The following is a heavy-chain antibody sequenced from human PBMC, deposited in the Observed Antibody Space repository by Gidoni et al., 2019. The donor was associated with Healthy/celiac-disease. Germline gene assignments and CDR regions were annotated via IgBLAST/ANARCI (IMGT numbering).Heavy chain of an antibody. J-gene: IGHJ6*02. V-gene: IGHV3-74*01. CDR3: ARDLGVVGATTYYYYYYGMDV. Sequence: EVQLVESGGGLVQPGGALRLSCAAPGFTFSSYWMHWVRQAPGKGLVWVSRINSDGSSTSYADSVKGRFTISRDNAKNTLYLQMNSLRAEDTAVYYCARDLGVVGATTYYYYYYGMDVWGQGTTVTVSS. CDR2: INSDGSST. CDR1: GFTFSSYW. D-gene: IGHD1-26*01.